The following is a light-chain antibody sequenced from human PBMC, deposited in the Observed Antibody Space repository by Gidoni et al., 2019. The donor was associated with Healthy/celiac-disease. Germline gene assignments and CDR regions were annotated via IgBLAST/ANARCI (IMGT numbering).Light chain of an antibody. CDR1: QRISSW. CDR2: KAS. J-gene: IGKJ2*01. V-gene: IGKV1-5*03. CDR3: QQYNSYSYT. Sequence: DLTMTQSPSTLSASVGDRVTITCRASQRISSWLAWYQQKPGKAPKLLIYKASSLESGAPSRFSGSGSGTEFTLTISSLQPDDFATYYCQQYNSYSYTFGQGTKLEIK.